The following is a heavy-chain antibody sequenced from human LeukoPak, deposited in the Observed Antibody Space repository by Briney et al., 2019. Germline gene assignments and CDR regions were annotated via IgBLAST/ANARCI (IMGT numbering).Heavy chain of an antibody. CDR2: IIPIFGTA. Sequence: ASAKVSCKASGGTFSSYAISWVRQAPGQGLEWMGGIIPIFGTANYAQKFQGRVTITADESTSTAYMELSSLRSEDTAVYYCARAGYSSGWYRGWGQGTLVTVSS. CDR1: GGTFSSYA. CDR3: ARAGYSSGWYRG. D-gene: IGHD6-19*01. V-gene: IGHV1-69*13. J-gene: IGHJ4*02.